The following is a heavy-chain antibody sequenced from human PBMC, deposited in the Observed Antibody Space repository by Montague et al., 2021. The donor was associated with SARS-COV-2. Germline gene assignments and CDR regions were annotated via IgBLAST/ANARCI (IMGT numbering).Heavy chain of an antibody. J-gene: IGHJ4*02. CDR1: GGSISSYY. D-gene: IGHD3-9*01. V-gene: IGHV4-59*08. CDR2: IYYSGST. CDR3: ARLGLRDFDWLLFGEGYFDY. Sequence: SETLSLTCTVSGGSISSYYWSWIRQPPGKGLEWIGYIYYSGSTNYNPSLKSRVTISVDTSKNQFSLKLSSVTAADTAVYYCARLGLRDFDWLLFGEGYFDYWGQGTLVTVSS.